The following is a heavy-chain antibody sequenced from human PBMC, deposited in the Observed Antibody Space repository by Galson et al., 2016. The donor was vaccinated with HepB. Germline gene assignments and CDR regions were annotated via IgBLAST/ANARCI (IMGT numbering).Heavy chain of an antibody. Sequence: SLRLSCAASGFTFSDYYMSWIRQAPGKGLEWVSYISSSGSTIFYADSVKGRFTISSDNAKNSLYLQMYSLGSDDTAVYYCAKREPGGRVYYFDYWGQGTLVTVSS. CDR2: ISSSGSTI. D-gene: IGHD2-15*01. CDR1: GFTFSDYY. CDR3: AKREPGGRVYYFDY. J-gene: IGHJ4*02. V-gene: IGHV3-11*01.